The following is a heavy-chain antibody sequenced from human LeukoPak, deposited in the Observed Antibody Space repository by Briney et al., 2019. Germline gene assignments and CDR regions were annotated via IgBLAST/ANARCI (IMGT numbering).Heavy chain of an antibody. CDR2: VTSSGTYI. D-gene: IGHD1-26*01. J-gene: IGHJ6*03. CDR1: GFTFNNYN. CDR3: ARDPYSGNYGNYYYYYMDV. V-gene: IGHV3-21*01. Sequence: SPGGSLRLSCATSGFTFNNYNMNWVRQAPGRALEWVSSVTSSGTYIFYADSVKGRFTISRDNAKNSLYLQMNSLGPEDKAVYFCARDPYSGNYGNYYYYYMDVWGKGTTVTISS.